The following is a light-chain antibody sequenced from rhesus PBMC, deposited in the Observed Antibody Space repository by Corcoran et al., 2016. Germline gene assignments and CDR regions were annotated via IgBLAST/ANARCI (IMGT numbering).Light chain of an antibody. CDR2: DVS. CDR1: SNDVGNYNY. V-gene: IGLV2S7*01. CDR3: CAYTTSSTDV. Sequence: QSAPTQPPSVSGSPGQSVTISCTGTSNDVGNYNYVSWYQQHPGKAPKLMIYDVSKRPSGVSARFSGSKSDNTASLTISGLQAEDEADYYCCAYTTSSTDVFGSGTKLTVL. J-gene: IGLJ6*01.